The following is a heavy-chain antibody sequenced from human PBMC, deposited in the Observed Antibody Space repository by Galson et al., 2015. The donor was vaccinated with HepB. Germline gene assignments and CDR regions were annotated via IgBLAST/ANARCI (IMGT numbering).Heavy chain of an antibody. D-gene: IGHD1-26*01. J-gene: IGHJ4*02. CDR1: GFTFSGFG. CDR2: SSYDGTEK. CDR3: ARDRIRTVGAIFDY. Sequence: SLRLSCAASGFTFSGFGMHWVRQALGKGLEWVAVSSYDGTEKYYAESVKGRFTISRDNSKNTLYLQMNSLRAEDTAVYYCARDRIRTVGAIFDYWGQGALVSVSS. V-gene: IGHV3-30*03.